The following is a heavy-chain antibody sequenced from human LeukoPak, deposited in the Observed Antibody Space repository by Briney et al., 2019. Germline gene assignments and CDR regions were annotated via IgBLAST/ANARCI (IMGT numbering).Heavy chain of an antibody. V-gene: IGHV4-59*08. CDR1: GGSISSYY. D-gene: IGHD3-22*01. J-gene: IGHJ3*02. CDR3: ARAGTYYDSSGHYPKLAFDI. CDR2: IYYSGST. Sequence: SETLSLTCTVSGGSISSYYWSWIRQPPGKGLEWIGYIYYSGSTNYNPSLKSRVTISVDTSKNQFSLKLSSVTAADTAVYYCARAGTYYDSSGHYPKLAFDIWGQGTMVTVSS.